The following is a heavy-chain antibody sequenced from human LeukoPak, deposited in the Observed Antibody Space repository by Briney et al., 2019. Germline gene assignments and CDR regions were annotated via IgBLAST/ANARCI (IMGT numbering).Heavy chain of an antibody. V-gene: IGHV3-21*01. CDR1: GFTFSSYS. CDR3: ARDEKGSLEWLSSRGNWFDP. D-gene: IGHD3-3*01. J-gene: IGHJ5*02. CDR2: ISSSSSYI. Sequence: PGGSLRLSCAASGFTFSSYSMNWVRQAPGKGLEWASSISSSSSYIYYADSVKRRFTISRDNAKNSLYLQMNSLRAEDTAVYYCARDEKGSLEWLSSRGNWFDPWGQGTLVTVSS.